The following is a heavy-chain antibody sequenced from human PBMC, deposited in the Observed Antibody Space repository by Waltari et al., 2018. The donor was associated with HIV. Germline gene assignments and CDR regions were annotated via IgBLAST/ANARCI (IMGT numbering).Heavy chain of an antibody. CDR1: GFTFSSSG. Sequence: QVQLVESGGGVVQPGRSLRLSCAASGFTFSSSGMHWVGPAPGKGLEWVAVISYDGSNKYYADSVKGRFTISRDNSKNTLYLQMNSLRAEDTAVYYCAKDTHYDILTGYSDYWGQGTLVTVSS. D-gene: IGHD3-9*01. V-gene: IGHV3-30*18. CDR3: AKDTHYDILTGYSDY. CDR2: ISYDGSNK. J-gene: IGHJ4*02.